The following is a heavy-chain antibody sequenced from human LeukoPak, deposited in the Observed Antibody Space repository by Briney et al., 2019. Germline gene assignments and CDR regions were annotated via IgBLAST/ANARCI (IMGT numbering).Heavy chain of an antibody. CDR1: GGSISSSSYY. V-gene: IGHV4-39*05. Sequence: ETPCLTCTVSGGSISSSSYYWGWIRQPPGKGLEWIGSIYYSGSTYYNPSLKSRVTISVDTSKNQFSLKLSSVTAADTAVYYCAIVVVPLAFDYWGQGT. CDR3: AIVVVPLAFDY. J-gene: IGHJ4*02. CDR2: IYYSGST. D-gene: IGHD2-2*01.